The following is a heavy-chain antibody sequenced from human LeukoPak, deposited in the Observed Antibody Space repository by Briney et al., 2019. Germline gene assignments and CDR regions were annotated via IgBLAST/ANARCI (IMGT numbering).Heavy chain of an antibody. D-gene: IGHD3-9*01. CDR2: INPSGGST. V-gene: IGHV1-46*01. J-gene: IGHJ6*02. CDR3: ARLSVSDDILTGYYSTGYYYYGMDA. Sequence: ASVKVSCKASGYTFTSYYMHWVRQAPGQGLEWMGIINPSGGSTSYAQKFQGRVTMTRDTSTSTVYMELSSLRSEDTAVYYCARLSVSDDILTGYYSTGYYYYGMDAWGQGTTVTVSS. CDR1: GYTFTSYY.